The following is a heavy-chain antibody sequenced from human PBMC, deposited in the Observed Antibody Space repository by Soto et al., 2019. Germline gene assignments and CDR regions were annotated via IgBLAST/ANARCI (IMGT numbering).Heavy chain of an antibody. D-gene: IGHD7-27*01. CDR2: IYYSGST. Sequence: QVQLQESGPGLVKPSETLSLTCTVSGGSISSYYWSWIRQPPGKGLEWIGYIYYSGSTDYDPSLTRRVTISVDTSKNQFSLKLSSVTAADTAVYYCASRWGTYFAFWGQGTLVTVSS. CDR1: GGSISSYY. V-gene: IGHV4-59*01. CDR3: ASRWGTYFAF. J-gene: IGHJ4*02.